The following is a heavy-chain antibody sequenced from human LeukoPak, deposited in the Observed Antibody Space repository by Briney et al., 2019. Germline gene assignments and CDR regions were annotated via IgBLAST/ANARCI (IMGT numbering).Heavy chain of an antibody. CDR2: INHSGST. CDR1: GGSFSGHY. Sequence: SETLSLTCAVYGGSFSGHYWSWLRQPPGKGLEWIGEINHSGSTNYNPSLKSRVTISVDTSKNQFSLKLSSVTAADTAVYYCARVLPMVRGVIITRSYNWFDPWGQGTLVTVSS. V-gene: IGHV4-34*01. CDR3: ARVLPMVRGVIITRSYNWFDP. J-gene: IGHJ5*02. D-gene: IGHD3-10*01.